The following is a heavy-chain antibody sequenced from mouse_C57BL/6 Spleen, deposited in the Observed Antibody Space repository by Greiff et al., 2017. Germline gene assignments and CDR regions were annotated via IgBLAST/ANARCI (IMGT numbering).Heavy chain of an antibody. D-gene: IGHD4-1*01. V-gene: IGHV3-6*01. J-gene: IGHJ4*01. CDR1: GYSITSGYY. CDR3: ARDWVYAMDY. CDR2: ISYDGSN. Sequence: EVQLVESGPGLVKPSQSLSLTCSVTGYSITSGYYWNWIRQFPGNKLEWMGYISYDGSNNYNPSLKNRISITRDTSKNQFFLKLNSVTTEDTATYYCARDWVYAMDYWGQGTSVTVSS.